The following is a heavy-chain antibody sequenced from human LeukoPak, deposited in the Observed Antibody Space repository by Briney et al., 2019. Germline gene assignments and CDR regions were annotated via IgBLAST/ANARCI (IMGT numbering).Heavy chain of an antibody. CDR3: ASFGQQWLESY. CDR2: ISTDGSMT. V-gene: IGHV3-74*01. D-gene: IGHD6-19*01. J-gene: IGHJ4*02. Sequence: GGSLRLSCASPGFAPSNDWMHWVRQAPGEGLEWVSRISTDGSMTGYTDSVKGRFTIYRDNAKRILYLEMNNLRVEDTAVYYCASFGQQWLESYWGQGTLVTVSS. CDR1: GFAPSNDW.